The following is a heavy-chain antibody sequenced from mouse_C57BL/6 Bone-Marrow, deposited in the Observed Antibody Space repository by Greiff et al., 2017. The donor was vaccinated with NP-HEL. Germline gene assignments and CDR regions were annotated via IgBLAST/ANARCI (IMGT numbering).Heavy chain of an antibody. D-gene: IGHD1-1*01. CDR2: IDPSDSYT. J-gene: IGHJ2*01. CDR3: ARDDYGSLDY. CDR1: GYTFTSYW. Sequence: VHLVESGAELVRPGTSVKLSCKASGYTFTSYWMHWVKQRPGQGLEWIGVIDPSDSYTNYNQKFKGKAPLTVDTSSSTAYMQLSSLTSEDSAVYYCARDDYGSLDYWGQGTTLTVSS. V-gene: IGHV1-59*01.